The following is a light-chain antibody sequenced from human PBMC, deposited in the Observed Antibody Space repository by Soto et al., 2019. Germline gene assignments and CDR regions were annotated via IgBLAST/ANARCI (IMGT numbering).Light chain of an antibody. V-gene: IGLV1-47*01. J-gene: IGLJ1*01. CDR3: AAWYDILSVYV. CDR2: RNN. Sequence: QSVLTQPPSASGTPGQRVTISCSGSSSNIGSNYVYWYQQLPGTAPKLLIYRNNQRPSGVPDRFSGSKSGTSASLAISGLRSEDVADYYCAAWYDILSVYVFXTATKVTVL. CDR1: SSNIGSNY.